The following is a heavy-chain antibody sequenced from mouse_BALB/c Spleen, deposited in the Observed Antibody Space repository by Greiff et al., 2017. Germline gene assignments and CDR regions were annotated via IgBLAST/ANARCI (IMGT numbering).Heavy chain of an antibody. CDR3: ARSLRLPYAMDY. Sequence: EVQLQQSGAELVKPGASVKLSCTASGFNIKDTYMHWVKQRPEQGLEWIGRIDPANGNTKYDPKFQGKATITADTSSNTAYLQLSSLTSEDTAVYYCARSLRLPYAMDYWGQGTSVTVSS. J-gene: IGHJ4*01. CDR1: GFNIKDTY. V-gene: IGHV14-3*02. D-gene: IGHD1-2*01. CDR2: IDPANGNT.